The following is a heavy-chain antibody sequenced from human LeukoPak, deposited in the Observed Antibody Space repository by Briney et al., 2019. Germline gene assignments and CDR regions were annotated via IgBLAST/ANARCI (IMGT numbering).Heavy chain of an antibody. J-gene: IGHJ4*02. CDR2: IKQDGREI. V-gene: IGHV3-7*01. D-gene: IGHD1-1*01. CDR1: GFTFSYYW. CDR3: ARDHNYAFDN. Sequence: GGSLRLSCEASGFTFSYYWMNWVRQAPGKGLEWVANIKQDGREIYYADTVKGRFSISRDNAQTSLYLQMNSLRAEDTAVYYCARDHNYAFDNWGQGTLVSVSS.